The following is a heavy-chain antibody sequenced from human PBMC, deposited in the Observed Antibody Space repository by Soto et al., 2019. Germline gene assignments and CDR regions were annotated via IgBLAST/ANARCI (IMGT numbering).Heavy chain of an antibody. Sequence: ASVKVSCKASGYTFTSYGISWVRQAPGQGLEWMGWISAYNGNTNYAQKLQGRVTMTTDTSTSTAYMELRSLGSDDTAVYYCARTTTYGNYFDYWGQGTLVTVSS. D-gene: IGHD1-26*01. V-gene: IGHV1-18*01. CDR1: GYTFTSYG. CDR3: ARTTTYGNYFDY. J-gene: IGHJ4*02. CDR2: ISAYNGNT.